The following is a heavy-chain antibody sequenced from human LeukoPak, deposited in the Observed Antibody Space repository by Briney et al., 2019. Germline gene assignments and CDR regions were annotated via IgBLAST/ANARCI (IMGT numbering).Heavy chain of an antibody. Sequence: GASVMVSCKASGYTFTSYAMHWVRQAPGQRLEWMGWINAGNGNTKYSQKFQGRVTITRDTSASTAYMELSSLRSEDTAVYYCARVTMVRGVIIFDYWGQGTLVTVSS. CDR2: INAGNGNT. J-gene: IGHJ4*02. D-gene: IGHD3-10*01. V-gene: IGHV1-3*01. CDR3: ARVTMVRGVIIFDY. CDR1: GYTFTSYA.